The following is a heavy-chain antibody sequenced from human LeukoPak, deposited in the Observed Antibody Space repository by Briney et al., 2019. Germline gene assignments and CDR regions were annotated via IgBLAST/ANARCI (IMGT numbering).Heavy chain of an antibody. D-gene: IGHD2-15*01. CDR3: ARDTPDCSGGSCYESGWFDP. CDR2: IIPIFGTA. Sequence: SVKVSCKASGGTFISYAISWVRQAPGQGLEWMGGIIPIFGTANYAQKFQGRVTITADESTSTAYMELSSLRSEDTAVYYCARDTPDCSGGSCYESGWFDPWGQGTLVTVSS. J-gene: IGHJ5*02. CDR1: GGTFISYA. V-gene: IGHV1-69*13.